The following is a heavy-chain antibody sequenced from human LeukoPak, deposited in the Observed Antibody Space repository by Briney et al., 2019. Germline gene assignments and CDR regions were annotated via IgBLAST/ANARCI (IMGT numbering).Heavy chain of an antibody. Sequence: ASVKVSCKASGYTFTSYYMHWVRQAPGQGLEWMGWINPNSGGTNYAQKFQGRVTMTRDTSISTAYMELSRLTSDDTAVYYCTRPLAGDGTAAAQFASWGQGSLVTVSS. D-gene: IGHD6-13*01. CDR1: GYTFTSYY. V-gene: IGHV1-2*02. J-gene: IGHJ4*02. CDR3: TRPLAGDGTAAAQFAS. CDR2: INPNSGGT.